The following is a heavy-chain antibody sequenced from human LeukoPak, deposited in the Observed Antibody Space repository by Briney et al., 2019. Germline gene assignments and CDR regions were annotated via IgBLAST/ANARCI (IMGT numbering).Heavy chain of an antibody. CDR2: INPNSGGT. V-gene: IGHV1-2*02. Sequence: ASVKVSCKASGYTFTGYYMHWVRQATGQGLEWMGWINPNSGGTNYAQKFQGRVTMTRDTSISTAYMELSRLRSDDTAVYYCARDRYCSGGSCYPFDYWGQGTLVTVSS. CDR3: ARDRYCSGGSCYPFDY. J-gene: IGHJ4*02. CDR1: GYTFTGYY. D-gene: IGHD2-15*01.